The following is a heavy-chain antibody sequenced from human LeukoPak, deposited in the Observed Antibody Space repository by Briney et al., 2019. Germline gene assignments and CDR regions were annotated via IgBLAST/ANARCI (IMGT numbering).Heavy chain of an antibody. CDR2: IKSKTDGGTT. CDR1: GFTFSNAW. J-gene: IGHJ4*02. CDR3: TTEVTYYDSSGYYSQVY. Sequence: GGSLRLSCAASGFTFSNAWMSWVRQAPGKGLEWVGRIKSKTDGGTTDYAAPVKGRFTISRDDSKNTLYLQMNSLKTEDTAVYYCTTEVTYYDSSGYYSQVYWGQRTLVTVSS. V-gene: IGHV3-15*01. D-gene: IGHD3-22*01.